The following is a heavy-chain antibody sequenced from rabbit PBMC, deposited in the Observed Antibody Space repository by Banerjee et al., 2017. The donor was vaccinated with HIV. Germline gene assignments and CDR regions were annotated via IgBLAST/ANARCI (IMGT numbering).Heavy chain of an antibody. V-gene: IGHV1S40*01. D-gene: IGHD2-1*01. Sequence: QSLEESGGDLVKPGASLTLTCTASGFSFSSSYWMSWVRQAPGKGLEWIASIYAESSDTTYYASWAKGRFTISKTSSTTVTLQMTSLTAADTATYFCARDGYVGYDYVNLWGQGTLVTVS. J-gene: IGHJ4*01. CDR2: IYAESSDTT. CDR1: GFSFSSSYW. CDR3: ARDGYVGYDYVNL.